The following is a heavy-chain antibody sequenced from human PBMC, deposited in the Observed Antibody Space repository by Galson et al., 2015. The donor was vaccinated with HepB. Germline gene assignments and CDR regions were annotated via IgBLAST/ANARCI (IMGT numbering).Heavy chain of an antibody. J-gene: IGHJ3*02. D-gene: IGHD1-26*01. Sequence: SVMVSCKASGYTFTSYGISWVRQTRGQGLEWMGWISAYNGNTNYAQKLQGRVTMTTDTSTSTAYMELRSLRSDDTAVYYCARSPGIVGASLAAFDIWGKGTMVTVSS. CDR3: ARSPGIVGASLAAFDI. V-gene: IGHV1-18*04. CDR2: ISAYNGNT. CDR1: GYTFTSYG.